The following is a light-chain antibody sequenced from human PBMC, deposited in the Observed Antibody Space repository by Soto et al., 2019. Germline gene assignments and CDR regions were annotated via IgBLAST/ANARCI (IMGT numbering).Light chain of an antibody. V-gene: IGKV3-11*01. CDR1: QSVSSY. CDR2: DAS. J-gene: IGKJ4*01. CDR3: QQSSNWPLP. Sequence: EIVLTQSPATLSLSPGERATLSCRASQSVSSYLAWYQQKPGQAPRLLIYDASNRATGIPARFSGSGSGTDFTLTISSLEPEDFVVYYCQQSSNWPLPLGGGTKVEIK.